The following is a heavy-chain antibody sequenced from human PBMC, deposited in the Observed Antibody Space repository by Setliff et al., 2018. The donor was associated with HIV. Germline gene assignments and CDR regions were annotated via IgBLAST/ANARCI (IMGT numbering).Heavy chain of an antibody. D-gene: IGHD3-10*01. V-gene: IGHV3-30*02. CDR3: ATLKTVGSIIFATTGMDV. J-gene: IGHJ6*02. CDR2: IRYDGSNK. CDR1: GFTFRSYG. Sequence: RGSLRLSCAASGFTFRSYGMHWVRQAPGKGLEWVAFIRYDGSNKYYADSVKGRFTISRDNPKNTLYLQMNSLRAEDTALYYCATLKTVGSIIFATTGMDVWGQGTTVTVSS.